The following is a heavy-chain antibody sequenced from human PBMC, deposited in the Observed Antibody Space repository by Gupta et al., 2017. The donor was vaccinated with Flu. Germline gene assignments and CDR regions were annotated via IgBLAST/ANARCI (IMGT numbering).Heavy chain of an antibody. Sequence: ASGFSFSDYYRSWVRQATRKGLEWGSDISPSGTTKHYGDSGQGRFTMSRDNAKNSVYLQMNSLRDEDTAVYYCGRAGVFDDWGKGTRVTVSS. J-gene: IGHJ4*02. CDR1: GFSFSDYY. CDR2: ISPSGTTK. V-gene: IGHV3-11*01. D-gene: IGHD3-10*01. CDR3: GRAGVFDD.